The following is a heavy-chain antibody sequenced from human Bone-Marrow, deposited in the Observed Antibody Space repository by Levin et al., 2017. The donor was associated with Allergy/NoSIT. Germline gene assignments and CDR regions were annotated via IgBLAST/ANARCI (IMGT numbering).Heavy chain of an antibody. CDR2: IYHTGSA. D-gene: IGHD2-8*02. CDR1: GDSLSSGDWF. V-gene: IGHV4-30-4*08. J-gene: IGHJ4*02. Sequence: SETLSLTCTVSGDSLSSGDWFWSWIRQPPGKGLEWIGFIYHTGSAYYNPSLDSRASISVDTSKNQFSLKLIFVTAADTAVYYCARDAGWGGTTGAYADSWGQGKLVTVSS. CDR3: ARDAGWGGTTGAYADS.